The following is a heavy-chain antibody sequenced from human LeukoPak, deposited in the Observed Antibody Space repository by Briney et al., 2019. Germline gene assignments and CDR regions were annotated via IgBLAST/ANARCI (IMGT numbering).Heavy chain of an antibody. J-gene: IGHJ2*01. CDR1: GFTFNSYG. V-gene: IGHV3-30*03. CDR2: ISYDGSNE. CDR3: VGYGDNSGDWYFDL. Sequence: PGGSLRLSCAASGFTFNSYGMHWVRQAPGKGLEWVAVISYDGSNEYYVDSVKGRFTISRDNSKNTLYLQMNRLRAEDTAVYYCVGYGDNSGDWYFDLWGRGTLVTVSS. D-gene: IGHD4-23*01.